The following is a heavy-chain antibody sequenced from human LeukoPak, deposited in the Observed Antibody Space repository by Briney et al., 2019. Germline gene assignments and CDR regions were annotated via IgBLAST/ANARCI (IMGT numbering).Heavy chain of an antibody. J-gene: IGHJ4*02. CDR1: GGSISSSSYY. Sequence: SETLSLTCTVSGGSISSSSYYWGWIRQPPGKGLEWIGSIYYSGSTYYNPSLKSRVTISVDTSRNQFSLKLSSVTAADTAVCYCARLSSRLNYYDSSGYYYFDYWGQGTLVTVSS. D-gene: IGHD3-22*01. CDR3: ARLSSRLNYYDSSGYYYFDY. CDR2: IYYSGST. V-gene: IGHV4-39*01.